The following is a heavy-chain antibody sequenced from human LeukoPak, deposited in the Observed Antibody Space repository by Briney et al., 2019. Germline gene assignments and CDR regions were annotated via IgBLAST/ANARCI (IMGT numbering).Heavy chain of an antibody. CDR1: GFIFRNYW. Sequence: PGGSLRLSCVASGFIFRNYWMHRVRQAPGKGLVWVSRINSDGTSTSYADSVKGRFTISRDDAKNTLYLQMNSLRVEDTAVYYCARTLYSYGHFDYWGQGTLATVSS. V-gene: IGHV3-74*01. CDR2: INSDGTST. D-gene: IGHD5-18*01. CDR3: ARTLYSYGHFDY. J-gene: IGHJ4*02.